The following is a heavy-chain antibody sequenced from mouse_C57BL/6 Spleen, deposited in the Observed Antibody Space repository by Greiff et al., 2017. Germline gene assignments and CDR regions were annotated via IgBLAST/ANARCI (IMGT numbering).Heavy chain of an antibody. Sequence: EVQLQQSGPVLVKPGASVQMSCKASGYTFTDYYMNWVKQSHGKSLEWIGVINPYNGGTSYNQKFKGKATLTVDKSSSTAYMELNSLTSEDSAVYYCARKGYYGSSYDYFDYWGQGTTLTVSS. V-gene: IGHV1-19*01. CDR3: ARKGYYGSSYDYFDY. J-gene: IGHJ2*01. CDR2: INPYNGGT. D-gene: IGHD1-1*01. CDR1: GYTFTDYY.